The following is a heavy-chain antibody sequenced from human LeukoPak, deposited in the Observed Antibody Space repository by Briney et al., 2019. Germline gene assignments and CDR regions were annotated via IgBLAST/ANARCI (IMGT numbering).Heavy chain of an antibody. Sequence: ASVKVSCKASGYTFTSYDINWVRQATGQGLEWMGWMNPNSGNTGYAQKFQGRVTIARNASISTAYMELSSLRSEDTAVYYCARGYYGSGSYYIYYYYYMDVWGKGTTVTVSS. V-gene: IGHV1-8*03. J-gene: IGHJ6*03. CDR1: GYTFTSYD. CDR2: MNPNSGNT. D-gene: IGHD3-10*01. CDR3: ARGYYGSGSYYIYYYYYMDV.